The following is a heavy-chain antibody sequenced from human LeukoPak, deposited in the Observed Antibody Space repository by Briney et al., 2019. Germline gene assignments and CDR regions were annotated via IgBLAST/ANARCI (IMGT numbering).Heavy chain of an antibody. CDR3: VSFYETY. J-gene: IGHJ4*02. D-gene: IGHD2/OR15-2a*01. CDR1: GFIFGDYY. V-gene: IGHV3-11*06. Sequence: GGSLRLSCKASGFIFGDYYMNWIRQAPGKGLECLSYISSGTINHSNYADSVKGRFTISRDNAKNTVYLQMNSLRAEDTAVYYCVSFYETYWGRGTLVTVSS. CDR2: ISSGTINHS.